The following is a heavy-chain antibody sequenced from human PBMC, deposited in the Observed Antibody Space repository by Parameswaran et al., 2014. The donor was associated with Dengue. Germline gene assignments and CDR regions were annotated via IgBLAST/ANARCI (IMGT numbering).Heavy chain of an antibody. V-gene: IGHV3-21*03. Sequence: VRQMPGKGLEWVSSISSSSSYIYYADSVKGRFTISRDNAKNSLYLQVNSLRAEDTAVYYCTRGHVDTAMAHDYWGQGTLVTVSS. D-gene: IGHD5-18*01. CDR2: ISSSSSYI. CDR3: TRGHVDTAMAHDY. J-gene: IGHJ4*02.